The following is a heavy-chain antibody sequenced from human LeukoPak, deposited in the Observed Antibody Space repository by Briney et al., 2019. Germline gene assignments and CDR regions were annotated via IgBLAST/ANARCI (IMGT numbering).Heavy chain of an antibody. D-gene: IGHD3-10*02. Sequence: PGGSLRLSCAASGFMFSTYWMSWVRQAPGKGLEWVSSISNSSPNIYYADSVKGRFTISRDSAKDSLYLQMNSLRAEDTAVYYCAELGITMIGGVWGKGTTVTISS. CDR1: GFMFSTYW. V-gene: IGHV3-21*01. CDR3: AELGITMIGGV. J-gene: IGHJ6*04. CDR2: ISNSSPNI.